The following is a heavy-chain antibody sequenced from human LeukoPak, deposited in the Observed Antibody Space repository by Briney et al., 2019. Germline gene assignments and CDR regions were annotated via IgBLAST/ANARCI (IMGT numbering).Heavy chain of an antibody. V-gene: IGHV3-48*02. CDR2: ISSSSSSI. D-gene: IGHD6-13*01. Sequence: GGSLRLSCAASGFIFSTYSINWVRQAPGKGLEWVSHISSSSSSIYYADSVKGRFSISRDNAKNSLYLQMNSLRDEDTAVYYCARSGYGSRWYFFDHWGQGTLATVSS. J-gene: IGHJ4*02. CDR1: GFIFSTYS. CDR3: ARSGYGSRWYFFDH.